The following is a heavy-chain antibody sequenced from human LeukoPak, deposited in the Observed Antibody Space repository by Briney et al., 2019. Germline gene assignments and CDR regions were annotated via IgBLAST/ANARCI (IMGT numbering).Heavy chain of an antibody. D-gene: IGHD6-19*01. CDR3: ARDPLVDSNGTDY. V-gene: IGHV3-48*03. Sequence: GGSLRLSCAASGFTFSSYEMNWVRQAPGKGLEWVSYISSSGSTIYYADSVKGRFTISRDNAKNSLYLQMNSLRAEDTAVYYCARDPLVDSNGTDYWGQGTLVTVSS. CDR2: ISSSGSTI. CDR1: GFTFSSYE. J-gene: IGHJ4*02.